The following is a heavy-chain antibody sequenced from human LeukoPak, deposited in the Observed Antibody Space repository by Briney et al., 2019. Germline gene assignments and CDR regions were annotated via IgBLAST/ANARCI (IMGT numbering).Heavy chain of an antibody. CDR2: IIPIFGTA. CDR1: GYTFTSYD. J-gene: IGHJ4*02. V-gene: IGHV1-69*05. D-gene: IGHD6-6*01. CDR3: AREGIYSSSSHFDY. Sequence: SVKVSCKASGYTFTSYDISWVRQAPGQGLEWMGRIIPIFGTANYAQKFQGRVTITTDESTSTAYMELSGLRSEDTAVYYCAREGIYSSSSHFDYWGQGTLVTVSS.